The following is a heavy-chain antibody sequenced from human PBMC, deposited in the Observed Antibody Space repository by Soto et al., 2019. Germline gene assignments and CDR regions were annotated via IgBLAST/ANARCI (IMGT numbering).Heavy chain of an antibody. J-gene: IGHJ4*02. CDR2: IGPSDSQT. CDR3: ARQIYDSDTGPNFQYYFDS. V-gene: IGHV5-10-1*01. CDR1: GYSFAGYW. D-gene: IGHD3-22*01. Sequence: GESLKISCKGSGYSFAGYWITWVRQKPGKGLEWMGRIGPSDSQTYYSPSFRGHVTISATKSITTVFLQWSSLRASDTAMYYCARQIYDSDTGPNFQYYFDSWGQGTPVTVSS.